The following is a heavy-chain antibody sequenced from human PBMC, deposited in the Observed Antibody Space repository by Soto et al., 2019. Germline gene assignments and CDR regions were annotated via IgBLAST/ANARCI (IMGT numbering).Heavy chain of an antibody. Sequence: QITLKESGPPLVKPTQTLTLTCTFSGFSLSTSGVGVGWIRQPPGKALEWLALIYWDDDKRYSPSLKSRLTITKDTSKNQVVLNMTNMDPVDTATYYCAHISFRGTRVVAFDIWGQGTMVTVSS. CDR3: AHISFRGTRVVAFDI. CDR2: IYWDDDK. D-gene: IGHD3-10*01. CDR1: GFSLSTSGVG. V-gene: IGHV2-5*02. J-gene: IGHJ3*02.